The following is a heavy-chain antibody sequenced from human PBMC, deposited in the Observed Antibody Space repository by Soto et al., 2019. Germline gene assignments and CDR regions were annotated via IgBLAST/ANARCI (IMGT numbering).Heavy chain of an antibody. CDR3: ARVLPQDIVVVPAAIGAFDI. Sequence: SETLSLTCAVSSGSISSSNWWSWVRQPPGKGLEWIGEIYHSGSTNYNPSLKSRVTISVDKSKNQFSLKLSSVTAADTAVYYCARVLPQDIVVVPAAIGAFDIWGQGTMVTVSS. CDR2: IYHSGST. V-gene: IGHV4-4*02. J-gene: IGHJ3*02. D-gene: IGHD2-2*02. CDR1: SGSISSSNW.